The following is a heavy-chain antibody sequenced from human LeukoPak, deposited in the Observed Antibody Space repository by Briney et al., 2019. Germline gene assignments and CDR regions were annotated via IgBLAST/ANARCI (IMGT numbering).Heavy chain of an antibody. Sequence: SETLSLTCTVSGGSISSGDYYWSWIRQPPGKGLEWIGYIYYSGSTCYNPSLKSRITISVDTSKNQFSLRLSSVTAADTAVYYCAREAAYSSTWYYFDYWGQGTLVTVSS. D-gene: IGHD6-13*01. CDR3: AREAAYSSTWYYFDY. J-gene: IGHJ4*02. CDR2: IYYSGST. CDR1: GGSISSGDYY. V-gene: IGHV4-30-4*08.